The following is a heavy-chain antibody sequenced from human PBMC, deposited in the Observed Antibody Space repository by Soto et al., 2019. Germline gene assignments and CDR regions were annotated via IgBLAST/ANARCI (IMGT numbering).Heavy chain of an antibody. V-gene: IGHV4-59*01. CDR3: AREGNLGRWIQPLDS. CDR1: GDSIISYS. CDR2: IHYNGNT. D-gene: IGHD2-2*03. J-gene: IGHJ4*02. Sequence: PSETLSLTCTFSGDSIISYSWSWIRQPPGKGLEWIGNIHYNGNTKYSPSLKSRVTMSVDTSKNHFSLKLISVTTADTAVYFCAREGNLGRWIQPLDSWGQGTLVTVSS.